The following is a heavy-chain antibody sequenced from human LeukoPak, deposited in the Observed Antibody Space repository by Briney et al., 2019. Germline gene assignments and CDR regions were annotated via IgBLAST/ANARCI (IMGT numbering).Heavy chain of an antibody. Sequence: GESLKISCKGSGYSFTSYWIGWVRQATGQGLEWMGWMNPNSGNTGYAQKFQGRVTMTRNTSISTAYMELSSLRSEDTAVYYCARVGYCSSTSCYGYNWFDPWGQGTLVTVSS. V-gene: IGHV1-8*02. J-gene: IGHJ5*02. CDR1: GYSFTSYW. CDR2: MNPNSGNT. CDR3: ARVGYCSSTSCYGYNWFDP. D-gene: IGHD2-2*03.